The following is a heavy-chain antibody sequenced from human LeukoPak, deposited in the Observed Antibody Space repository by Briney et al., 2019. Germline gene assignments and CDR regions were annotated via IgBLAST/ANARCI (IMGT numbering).Heavy chain of an antibody. Sequence: GGSLRLSCAASGFTFIDYDMHWVRQVTGKGLEWVSSIGIRGDTHYSGSVKGRFTISRENAESYLYLQMNSLRAEDAGVYYCARGGIQVSGIDEFDYWGQGTLVTVSS. CDR1: GFTFIDYD. J-gene: IGHJ4*02. CDR3: ARGGIQVSGIDEFDY. CDR2: IGIRGDT. V-gene: IGHV3-13*01. D-gene: IGHD6-19*01.